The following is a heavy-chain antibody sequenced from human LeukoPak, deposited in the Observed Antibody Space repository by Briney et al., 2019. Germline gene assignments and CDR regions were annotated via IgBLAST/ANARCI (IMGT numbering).Heavy chain of an antibody. CDR2: INPNSGGT. CDR3: ARGSRYCSSTSCYQESYYYYMDV. V-gene: IGHV1-2*02. CDR1: GYTFTGYY. J-gene: IGHJ6*03. Sequence: ASAKVSCKASGYTFTGYYMHWVRQAPGQGLEWMGWINPNSGGTNYAQKFQGRVTMTRDTSISTAYMELSRLRSDDTAVYYCARGSRYCSSTSCYQESYYYYMDVWGKGTTVTVSS. D-gene: IGHD2-2*01.